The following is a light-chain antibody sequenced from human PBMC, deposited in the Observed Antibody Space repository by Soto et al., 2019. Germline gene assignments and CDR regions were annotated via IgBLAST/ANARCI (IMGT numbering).Light chain of an antibody. CDR3: CSYAGNVVT. CDR1: SSDVGNYNL. V-gene: IGLV2-23*01. J-gene: IGLJ2*01. CDR2: EGS. Sequence: QSVLTQPASVSGSPGQSITVSCTGTSSDVGNYNLVSWYQQHPGKAPKLVIYEGSKRPSGVSNRFSGSKSGNTASLTISGLQAEDEADYYCCSYAGNVVTLGGGTKVTVL.